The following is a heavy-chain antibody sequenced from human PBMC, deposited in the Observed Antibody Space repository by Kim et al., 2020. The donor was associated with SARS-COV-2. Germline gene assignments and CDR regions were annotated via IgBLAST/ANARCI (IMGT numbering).Heavy chain of an antibody. Sequence: SETLSLTCTVSGGSISSYYWSWIRQPPGKGLEWFGYIYYSGSTNYNPSLKSRITISVDTSKNQFSLKLSSVTAADTAVYYCARDLGVYDVDAFDIWGQGNMVPVSS. CDR2: IYYSGST. CDR1: GGSISSYY. D-gene: IGHD3-16*01. J-gene: IGHJ3*02. CDR3: ARDLGVYDVDAFDI. V-gene: IGHV4-59*13.